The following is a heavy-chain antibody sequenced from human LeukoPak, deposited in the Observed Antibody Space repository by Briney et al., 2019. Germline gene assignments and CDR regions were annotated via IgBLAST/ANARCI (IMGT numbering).Heavy chain of an antibody. CDR3: ARGMGIAAQRGKNWFDP. V-gene: IGHV4-61*02. J-gene: IGHJ5*02. D-gene: IGHD6-13*01. Sequence: PSETLSLTCTVSGGSISSGSYNWSWIRQPAGKGLEWIGRIYTSGSTNYNPSLKSRVTISVDTSKNQFSLKLSSVTAADTAVYYCARGMGIAAQRGKNWFDPWGQGTLVTVSS. CDR1: GGSISSGSYN. CDR2: IYTSGST.